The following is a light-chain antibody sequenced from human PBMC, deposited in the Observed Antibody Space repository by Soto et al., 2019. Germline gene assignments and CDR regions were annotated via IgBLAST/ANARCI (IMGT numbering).Light chain of an antibody. V-gene: IGKV4-1*01. Sequence: DIVMTQSPDSLAVSLGERATINCKSSQSVFFNSNNKNYLAWYQQQPGQPPKLFIYWASTRESGVPDRFSGSGSGTDFTLTISSLQAEDVAVYYCQQYYNIPPTFGQGTNVEI. CDR1: QSVFFNSNNKNY. CDR2: WAS. CDR3: QQYYNIPPT. J-gene: IGKJ1*01.